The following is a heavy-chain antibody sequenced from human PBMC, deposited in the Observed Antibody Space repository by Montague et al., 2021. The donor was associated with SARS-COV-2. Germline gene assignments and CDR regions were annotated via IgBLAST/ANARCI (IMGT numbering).Heavy chain of an antibody. CDR2: VHHGGST. CDR1: GGSFSTYS. Sequence: SETLSLTCAVHGGSFSTYSWNWIRQPPGKGLEWIGEVHHGGSTNYNPSLKSRVTISADTSKNQFSPKLTSVAAADTAVYYCARLRDGVVPSPILGVGPYYSYYYMDVWGRGTTVTVSS. J-gene: IGHJ6*03. D-gene: IGHD3-10*01. CDR3: ARLRDGVVPSPILGVGPYYSYYYMDV. V-gene: IGHV4-34*01.